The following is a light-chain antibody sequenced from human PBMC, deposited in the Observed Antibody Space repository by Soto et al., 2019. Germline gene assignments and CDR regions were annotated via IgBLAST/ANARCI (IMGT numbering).Light chain of an antibody. CDR1: QSVSSSY. CDR3: QQYGSPSMYT. J-gene: IGKJ2*01. CDR2: GAS. Sequence: EIVLTQSPRTLSLSPGERASLSCRSSQSVSSSYLAWYQQKPGQAPRLLIYGASSRATGIPDRFSGRGSGTDFTLTISRLEPEDFAVYYCQQYGSPSMYTFGRGTKLELK. V-gene: IGKV3-20*01.